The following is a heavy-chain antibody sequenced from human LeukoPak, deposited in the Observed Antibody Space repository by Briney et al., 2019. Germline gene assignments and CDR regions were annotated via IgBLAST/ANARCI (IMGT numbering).Heavy chain of an antibody. CDR2: IYYNGNT. CDR1: GGSISPYY. Sequence: SETLSLTCTVSGGSISPYYWTWIRQPPGKGLEWIGYIYYNGNTNYNPSLKSRITISVDTSKNQFSLRLKSVTAADTAVYYCARGPLSSRTTWTWFDPWGQGTLVTVSS. V-gene: IGHV4-59*01. J-gene: IGHJ5*02. D-gene: IGHD6-13*01. CDR3: ARGPLSSRTTWTWFDP.